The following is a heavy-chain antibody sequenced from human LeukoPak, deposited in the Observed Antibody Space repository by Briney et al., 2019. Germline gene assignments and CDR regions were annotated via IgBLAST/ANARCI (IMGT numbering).Heavy chain of an antibody. CDR3: ARGQDYFDSSGYYPPKLFDY. J-gene: IGHJ4*02. CDR1: GGSISSYY. Sequence: PSETLSLTCTVSGGSISSYYWSWIRQPPGKGLEWIGYIYYSGSTKYNPSLKSRVTISADTSKKQFSLKLSSVTAADTAVYYCARGQDYFDSSGYYPPKLFDYWGQGTLVTVSS. V-gene: IGHV4-59*01. CDR2: IYYSGST. D-gene: IGHD3-22*01.